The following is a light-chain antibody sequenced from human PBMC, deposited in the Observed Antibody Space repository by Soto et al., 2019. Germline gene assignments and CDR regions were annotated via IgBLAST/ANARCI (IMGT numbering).Light chain of an antibody. CDR2: DVS. V-gene: IGKV3-11*01. Sequence: PGERVTLSCRASQSISYLAWYQHKPGQPPRLLIDDVSNRATGIPARFSGSGSATDFTLTISSLEPEDFAVYYCQYRGTFGQGTRLEIK. CDR1: QSISY. J-gene: IGKJ5*01. CDR3: QYRGT.